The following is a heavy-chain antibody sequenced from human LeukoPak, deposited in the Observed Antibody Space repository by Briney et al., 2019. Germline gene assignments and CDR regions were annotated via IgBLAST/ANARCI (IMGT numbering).Heavy chain of an antibody. J-gene: IGHJ4*02. CDR1: GGSISGTNW. Sequence: SGTLSLTCGVSGGSISGTNWWSWVRQPPGQGLEWIGEISLAGQTNYTPSLNGRVTMSLDKSSNQLSLHLTSVTAADTATYYCSRESGPFCPFGYWGQGTLVIVSS. D-gene: IGHD1-26*01. CDR2: ISLAGQT. CDR3: SRESGPFCPFGY. V-gene: IGHV4-4*02.